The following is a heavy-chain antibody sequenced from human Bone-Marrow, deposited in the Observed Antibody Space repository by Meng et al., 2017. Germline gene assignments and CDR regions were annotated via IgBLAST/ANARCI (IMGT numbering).Heavy chain of an antibody. J-gene: IGHJ3*02. D-gene: IGHD5-18*01. Sequence: SETLSLTCTVSGGSISSSSYYWGWIRQPPGKGLEWIGSIYYSGSTYYNPSLKSRVTISVDTSKNQFSLKLSSVTAADTAVYYCARGRYSYGHHAFDIWGQGTMVTVSS. V-gene: IGHV4-39*07. CDR1: GGSISSSSYY. CDR3: ARGRYSYGHHAFDI. CDR2: IYYSGST.